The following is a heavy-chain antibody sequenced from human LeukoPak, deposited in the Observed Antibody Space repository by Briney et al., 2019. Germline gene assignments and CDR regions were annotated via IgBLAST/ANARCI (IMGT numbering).Heavy chain of an antibody. V-gene: IGHV1-2*02. J-gene: IGHJ4*02. CDR3: ARDRQLYSSGWYGNFDY. CDR1: GYTFTGYY. D-gene: IGHD6-19*01. CDR2: INPNSGGT. Sequence: GASVKVSCKASGYTFTGYYMHWVRQAPGQGLEWMGRINPNSGGTNYAQKFQGRVTMTRDTSISTAYMELSRLRSDDTAVYYCARDRQLYSSGWYGNFDYWGQGTLVTVSS.